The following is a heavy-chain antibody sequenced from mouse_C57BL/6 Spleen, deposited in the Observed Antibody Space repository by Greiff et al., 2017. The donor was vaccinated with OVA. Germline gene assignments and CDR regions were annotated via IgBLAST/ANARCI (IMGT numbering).Heavy chain of an antibody. D-gene: IGHD3-2*02. CDR2: IHPSDSDT. Sequence: VQLQQPGAELVKPGASVKVSCKASGYTFTSYWMHWVKQRPGQGLEWIGRIHPSDSDTNYNQKFKGKATLTVDKSSSTAYMQLSSLTSEYSAVDDCAIDTAQAWFAYWGQGTLVTVSA. J-gene: IGHJ3*01. CDR3: AIDTAQAWFAY. V-gene: IGHV1-74*01. CDR1: GYTFTSYW.